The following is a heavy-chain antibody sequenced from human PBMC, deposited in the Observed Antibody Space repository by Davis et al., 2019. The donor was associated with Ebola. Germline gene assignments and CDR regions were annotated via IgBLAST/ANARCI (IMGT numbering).Heavy chain of an antibody. CDR1: GFTFNAHS. CDR3: ARAPAGRWRWPATACDY. J-gene: IGHJ4*02. V-gene: IGHV3-69-1*01. D-gene: IGHD5-24*01. Sequence: GESLKISCAASGFTFNAHSMNWVRQAPGKGLEWVSSITSGNSVSYADSLEGRFTISRDSARNSVYLQLNSLRPEDTALYYCARAPAGRWRWPATACDYWGQGTLVTVSS. CDR2: ITSGNSV.